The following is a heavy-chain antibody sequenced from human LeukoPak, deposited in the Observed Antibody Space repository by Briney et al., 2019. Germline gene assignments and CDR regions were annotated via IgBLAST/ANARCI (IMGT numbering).Heavy chain of an antibody. CDR3: ARVLLWFGELSYGMDV. V-gene: IGHV3-48*01. CDR1: EFTFSTYN. Sequence: PGGSLRLSCAASEFTFSTYNMNWVRQAPGKGLEWVSYISSSSSHMFYADSVKGRFTISRDNAKNSLYLQMNSLRAEDTAVYYCARVLLWFGELSYGMDVWGQGTTVTVSS. D-gene: IGHD3-10*01. CDR2: ISSSSSHM. J-gene: IGHJ6*02.